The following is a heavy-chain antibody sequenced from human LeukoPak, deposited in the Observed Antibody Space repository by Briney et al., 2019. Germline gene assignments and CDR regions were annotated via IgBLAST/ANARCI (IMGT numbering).Heavy chain of an antibody. J-gene: IGHJ4*02. D-gene: IGHD3-22*01. CDR3: ARDRYYYDSSGYYPMSDY. Sequence: GGSLRLSCAASGFTFSSYGMHWVRQAPGKGLEWVAVISYDGSNKYYADSVKGRFTISRDNSKNTLYLQMNSLRAEDTAVYYCARDRYYYDSSGYYPMSDYWGQGTLVTVSS. V-gene: IGHV3-30*03. CDR2: ISYDGSNK. CDR1: GFTFSSYG.